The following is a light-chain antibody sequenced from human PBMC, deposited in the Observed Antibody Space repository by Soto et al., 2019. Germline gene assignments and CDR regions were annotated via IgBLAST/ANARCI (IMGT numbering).Light chain of an antibody. Sequence: QSVLTQPPSVSGSPGQSLIISCTGTSSDVGGYNYVSWYHHHPGKAPKLIIYEVFKRPSGVPDRFSGSKSGNTASLTVSGLQAEDEADYYCSSYAGSDSVLFGGGTKLTVL. J-gene: IGLJ3*02. CDR2: EVF. CDR1: SSDVGGYNY. V-gene: IGLV2-8*01. CDR3: SSYAGSDSVL.